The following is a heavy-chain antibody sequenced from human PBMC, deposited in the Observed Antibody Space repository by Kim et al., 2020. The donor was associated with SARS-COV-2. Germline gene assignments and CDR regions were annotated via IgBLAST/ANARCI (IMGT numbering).Heavy chain of an antibody. J-gene: IGHJ6*02. CDR3: AREGGPLLWFGELFPSGMDV. D-gene: IGHD3-10*01. V-gene: IGHV1-3*01. CDR1: GYTFTSYA. CDR2: INAGNGNT. Sequence: ASVKVSCKASGYTFTSYAMHWVRQAPGQRLEWMGWINAGNGNTKYSQKFQGRVTITRDTSASTAYMELSSLRSEDTAVYYCAREGGPLLWFGELFPSGMDVWGQGTPVPVSS.